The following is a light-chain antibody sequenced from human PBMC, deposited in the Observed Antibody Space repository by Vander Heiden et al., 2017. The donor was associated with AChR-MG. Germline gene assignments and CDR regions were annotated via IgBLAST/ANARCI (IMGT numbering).Light chain of an antibody. Sequence: DVRVTQSPSSLSASVGDRVTITCQASQDIDNHLNWYEQKPGKAPKLLIYDASNVQTGVPSRFSGSGYGTDFTLTITSLQPEDIGTYYCQQFDNLHTFGGGTKVEI. CDR2: DAS. CDR3: QQFDNLHT. CDR1: QDIDNH. J-gene: IGKJ4*01. V-gene: IGKV1-33*01.